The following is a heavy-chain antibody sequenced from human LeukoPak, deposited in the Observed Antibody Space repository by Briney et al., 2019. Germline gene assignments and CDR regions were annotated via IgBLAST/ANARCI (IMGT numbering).Heavy chain of an antibody. CDR1: GYTFTSYY. CDR2: INPSGGST. D-gene: IGHD6-13*01. J-gene: IGHJ4*02. Sequence: ASVKVSCKASGYTFTSYYMHWVRQAPGQGLEWMGIINPSGGSTSYAQEFQGRVTMTRDMSTSTVYMELSSLRSEDTAVYYCARDRYGAAAGTGFDYWGQGTLVTVSS. V-gene: IGHV1-46*01. CDR3: ARDRYGAAAGTGFDY.